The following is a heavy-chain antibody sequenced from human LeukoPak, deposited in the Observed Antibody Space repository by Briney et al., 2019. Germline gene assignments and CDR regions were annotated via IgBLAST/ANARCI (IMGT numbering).Heavy chain of an antibody. CDR2: IYYSGST. CDR3: ARLAAAGNHYYYYMDV. J-gene: IGHJ6*03. D-gene: IGHD6-13*01. Sequence: PSETLSLTCTVSGGSISSYYWSWIRQPPGKGLEWIGYIYYSGSTNYNPSLKSRVTISVDTSKNQFSLKLSSVTAADTAVYYCARLAAAGNHYYYYMDVWGKGTTVTVSS. CDR1: GGSISSYY. V-gene: IGHV4-59*01.